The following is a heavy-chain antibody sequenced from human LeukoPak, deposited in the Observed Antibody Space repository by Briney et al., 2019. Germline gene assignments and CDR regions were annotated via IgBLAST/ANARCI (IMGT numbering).Heavy chain of an antibody. V-gene: IGHV3-23*01. Sequence: AGGSLRLSCAASGFTFINYAMSWVRQAPGKGLEWVSGISGPGGSTYYADSVKGRFTISIDNSKNTLYLQMNSLRAEDTAVYYCAKNSWSFHDAFDIWGQGTMVTVSS. J-gene: IGHJ3*02. D-gene: IGHD2/OR15-2a*01. CDR3: AKNSWSFHDAFDI. CDR1: GFTFINYA. CDR2: ISGPGGST.